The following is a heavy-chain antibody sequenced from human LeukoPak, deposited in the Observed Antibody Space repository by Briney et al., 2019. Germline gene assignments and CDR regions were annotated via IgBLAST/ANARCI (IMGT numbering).Heavy chain of an antibody. D-gene: IGHD2-8*01. V-gene: IGHV3-21*01. CDR3: ARVVCTIGVCYDPNLDAFDI. CDR2: ISRSSSYI. J-gene: IGHJ3*02. Sequence: GGSLRLSCVASGFTFSSHTMNWVRQAPGKGLEWVSSISRSSSYIYNADSVKGRFTISRDNARNSVYLQMNSLRAEDTAVYYCARVVCTIGVCYDPNLDAFDIWGQGTRVTVSS. CDR1: GFTFSSHT.